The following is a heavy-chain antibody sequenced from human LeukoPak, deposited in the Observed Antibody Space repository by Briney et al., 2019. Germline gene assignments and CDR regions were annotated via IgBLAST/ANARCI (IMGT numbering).Heavy chain of an antibody. V-gene: IGHV3-74*01. Sequence: PGGSLRLSCAVSGFTFSSHWMHWVRQAPGKGLEWISCIYDDGSRTNYADSVKGRLTISRDNAKNTLYLQVNSLRAEDTAVYYCARGHSSGYYTDYWGQGILVTVSS. CDR3: ARGHSSGYYTDY. J-gene: IGHJ4*02. D-gene: IGHD6-19*01. CDR2: IYDDGSRT. CDR1: GFTFSSHW.